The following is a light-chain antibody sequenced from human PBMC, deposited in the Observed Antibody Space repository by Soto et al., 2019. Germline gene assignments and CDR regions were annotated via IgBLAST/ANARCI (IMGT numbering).Light chain of an antibody. CDR3: QQYNSYWT. Sequence: DIKMTQSPSTLSSSVGDRVTITCRASQSISSWLSWYQQKPGKATKLLIYKASSLDSGVPSRFSGSGWGTDFPLTISSLQPDDFATYYCQQYNSYWTFGQGTKVDIK. V-gene: IGKV1-5*03. CDR2: KAS. CDR1: QSISSW. J-gene: IGKJ1*01.